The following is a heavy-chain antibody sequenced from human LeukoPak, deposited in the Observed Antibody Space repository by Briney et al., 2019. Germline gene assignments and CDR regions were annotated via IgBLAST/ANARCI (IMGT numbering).Heavy chain of an antibody. CDR2: ISWNSGSI. CDR3: AKAGSSWGEFDY. J-gene: IGHJ4*02. CDR1: GFTFDDYA. D-gene: IGHD6-13*01. Sequence: GGSLRLSCAASGFTFDDYAMHWVRQAPGKGLEWVSGISWNSGSIGYADSVKGRFTISRDNAKNSLYLQMNSLRAEDTALYYCAKAGSSWGEFDYWGQGTLVTVSS. V-gene: IGHV3-9*01.